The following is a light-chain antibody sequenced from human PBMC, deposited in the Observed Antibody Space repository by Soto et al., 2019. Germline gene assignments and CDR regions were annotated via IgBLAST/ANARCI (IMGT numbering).Light chain of an antibody. J-gene: IGKJ2*01. CDR3: QKYNSAPYT. CDR1: QGVRNF. Sequence: DIQMTQSPSSLSASVGDRVTITCRASQGVRNFLAWHQQKPGKVPKLLIYAASTLQFGVPCRCSGSGSGTDFTLTISSLQPENVATYYCQKYNSAPYTFGQGTMLEIK. V-gene: IGKV1-27*01. CDR2: AAS.